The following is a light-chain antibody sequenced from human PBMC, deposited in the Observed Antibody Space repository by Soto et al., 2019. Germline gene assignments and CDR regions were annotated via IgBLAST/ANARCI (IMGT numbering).Light chain of an antibody. Sequence: EIVMTQSPATLSVSPGERVTLSCRASQSFNTNLAWYQQKPGQAPRLLIYRASTRATGVPARFSGSGSGTEFTLTISSLQSEDFAVYYCHQYNTWPPWTFGPGTKVDIK. CDR1: QSFNTN. V-gene: IGKV3-15*01. J-gene: IGKJ1*01. CDR2: RAS. CDR3: HQYNTWPPWT.